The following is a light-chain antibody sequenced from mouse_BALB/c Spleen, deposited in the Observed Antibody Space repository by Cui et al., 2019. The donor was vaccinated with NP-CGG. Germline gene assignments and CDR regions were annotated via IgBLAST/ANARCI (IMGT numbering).Light chain of an antibody. CDR3: ALWYSNHWV. CDR1: TGAVTTSNY. CDR2: GTN. J-gene: IGLJ1*01. Sequence: QAVVTPEFVLTTSPGETVTLTCRSSTGAVTTSNYANWVQEKPDHLFTGLIGGTNNRVPGVPARFSGSLIGDKAALTITGAQTEDEAIYFCALWYSNHWVFGGGTKLTVL. V-gene: IGLV1*01.